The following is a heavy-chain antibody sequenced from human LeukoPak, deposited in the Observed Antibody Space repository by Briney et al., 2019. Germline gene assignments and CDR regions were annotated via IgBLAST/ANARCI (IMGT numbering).Heavy chain of an antibody. Sequence: ASVKVSCKASGYTFTGYYIHWVRQAPGQGLEWMEWLNPKSGGTNYAQNFQGRVTMTRDTIINTAYMELSRLRSDDTAVYYCARNDWNDPWFDPWGQGTLVTVSS. D-gene: IGHD1-1*01. CDR3: ARNDWNDPWFDP. CDR1: GYTFTGYY. J-gene: IGHJ5*02. CDR2: LNPKSGGT. V-gene: IGHV1-2*02.